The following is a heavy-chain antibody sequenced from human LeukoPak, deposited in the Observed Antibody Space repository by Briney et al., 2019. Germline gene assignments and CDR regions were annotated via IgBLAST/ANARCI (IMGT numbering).Heavy chain of an antibody. J-gene: IGHJ3*02. CDR3: ARDRATTVTKSFAFDI. Sequence: SVKVSCKASGGTFSNYALSWVRQAPGQGLEWMGGIIPIFGTTNYAQKFQGRVTITTDESTGTAYMELISLRSEDTAIYYCARDRATTVTKSFAFDIWGQGTMATVSS. V-gene: IGHV1-69*05. D-gene: IGHD4-17*01. CDR1: GGTFSNYA. CDR2: IIPIFGTT.